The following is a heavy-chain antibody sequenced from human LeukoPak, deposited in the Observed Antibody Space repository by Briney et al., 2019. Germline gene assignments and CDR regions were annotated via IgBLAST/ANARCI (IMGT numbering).Heavy chain of an antibody. CDR2: IIPIFGTA. CDR3: ASSSGYSYGYIDY. D-gene: IGHD5-18*01. CDR1: GGTFSSYA. J-gene: IGHJ4*02. V-gene: IGHV1-69*13. Sequence: ASVKLSCKASGGTFSSYAISWVRQAPAQGLEWMGGIIPIFGTANYAQKFQGRVTITADESTSTAYMELSSLRSEDTAVYYCASSSGYSYGYIDYWGQGTLVTVSS.